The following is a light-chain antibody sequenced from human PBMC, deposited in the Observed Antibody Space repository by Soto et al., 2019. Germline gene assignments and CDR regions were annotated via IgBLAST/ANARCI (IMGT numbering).Light chain of an antibody. J-gene: IGKJ5*01. Sequence: EVVLTNSPGTLSLSRWEGATLSCRASQSVSSNLAWYQQKPGQAPRLLIYGASTRATGIPARFSGSGSGTEFTLTISSLQSEDFAVYYCQQYNNWPPLTFGQGTRLEIK. CDR3: QQYNNWPPLT. V-gene: IGKV3-15*01. CDR2: GAS. CDR1: QSVSSN.